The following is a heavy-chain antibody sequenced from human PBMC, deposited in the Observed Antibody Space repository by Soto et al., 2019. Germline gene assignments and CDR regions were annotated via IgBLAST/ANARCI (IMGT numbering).Heavy chain of an antibody. D-gene: IGHD6-13*01. CDR3: ARMIAAAIIPSFDP. CDR1: GGTFNRHS. J-gene: IGHJ5*02. V-gene: IGHV1-69*06. CDR2: VIPIFGTA. Sequence: GASVKVSCKTSGGTFNRHSIPWVRQAPGQGLEWMGAVIPIFGTANYAQKFQGRVTVTADISTSTAYMELRSLRSDDTAVYYCARMIAAAIIPSFDPWGQGTLVTVSS.